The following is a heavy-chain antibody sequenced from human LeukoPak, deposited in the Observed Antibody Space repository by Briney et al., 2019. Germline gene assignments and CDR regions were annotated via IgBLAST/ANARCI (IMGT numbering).Heavy chain of an antibody. CDR3: ARQSRGIAVAGLDY. Sequence: SETLSLTCTVSGGSISSYYWTWIRQPPGKGLEWIGYIYYNGTTNYNPSLKSRVTISVDTSKNQFSLKLSSVTAADTAVYCCARQSRGIAVAGLDYWGQGTLVTVSS. D-gene: IGHD6-19*01. CDR2: IYYNGTT. CDR1: GGSISSYY. V-gene: IGHV4-59*08. J-gene: IGHJ4*02.